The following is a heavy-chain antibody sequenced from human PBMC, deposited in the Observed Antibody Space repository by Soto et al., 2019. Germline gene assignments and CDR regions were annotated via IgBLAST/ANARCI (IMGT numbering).Heavy chain of an antibody. CDR2: IYYSGST. D-gene: IGHD6-13*01. Sequence: SETLSLTCTVSGGSISSYYWSWIRQPPGKGLEWIGYIYYSGSTNYNPSLKSRVTISVDTSKNQFSLELSSVTAADTAVYYCARMGDSSSWFDPWGQGTLVTVSS. J-gene: IGHJ5*02. CDR1: GGSISSYY. V-gene: IGHV4-59*08. CDR3: ARMGDSSSWFDP.